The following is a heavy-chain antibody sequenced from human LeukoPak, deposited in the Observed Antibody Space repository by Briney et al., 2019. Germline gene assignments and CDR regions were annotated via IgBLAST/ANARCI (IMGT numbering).Heavy chain of an antibody. V-gene: IGHV4-4*07. CDR1: GGSISSYY. CDR3: ARDFIGFWSGYYGMDV. Sequence: SETLSLTSIVPGGSISSYYWSSIRQPAGKGLEWIGRIYTSGSTNYNPSLKSRVTMSVDTSKNQFSLKLSSVTAADTAVYYCARDFIGFWSGYYGMDVWGQGTTVTVSS. J-gene: IGHJ6*02. CDR2: IYTSGST. D-gene: IGHD3-3*01.